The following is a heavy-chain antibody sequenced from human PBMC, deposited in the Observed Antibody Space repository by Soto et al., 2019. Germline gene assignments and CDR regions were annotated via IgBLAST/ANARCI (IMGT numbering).Heavy chain of an antibody. Sequence: SETLSLTCTVSGGSISSGGYYLSWIRQHPGKGLEWIGYIYYSGSTYYNPSLKSRVTISVDTSKNQFSLKLSSVTAADTAVYYCARVGLETGRNDYGDRDAFDIWGQGTMVTVSS. CDR1: GGSISSGGYY. CDR2: IYYSGST. J-gene: IGHJ3*02. CDR3: ARVGLETGRNDYGDRDAFDI. V-gene: IGHV4-31*03. D-gene: IGHD4-17*01.